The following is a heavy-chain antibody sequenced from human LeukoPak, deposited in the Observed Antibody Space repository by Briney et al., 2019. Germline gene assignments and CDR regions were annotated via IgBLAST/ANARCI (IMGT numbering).Heavy chain of an antibody. D-gene: IGHD6-13*01. J-gene: IGHJ4*02. CDR3: ARDHLAAAGSGG. Sequence: ASVKVSCNVSRYTFTGYNIHWVRQAPGQGLEWMGRINPNSGGTNYAQKFQGRVTMTRDTSINTAYMEVSRLRSDDTAVYYCARDHLAAAGSGGWGQGTLVTVFS. V-gene: IGHV1-2*06. CDR1: RYTFTGYN. CDR2: INPNSGGT.